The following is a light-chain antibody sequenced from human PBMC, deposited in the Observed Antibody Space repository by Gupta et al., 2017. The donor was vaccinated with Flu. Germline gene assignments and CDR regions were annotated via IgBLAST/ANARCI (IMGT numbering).Light chain of an antibody. V-gene: IGLV8-61*01. J-gene: IGLJ2*01. Sequence: QTVVTQQPSFSVSPGGTVTVTCGVSSGSVSTSHYPNWYQQTPGQAPRSLIYNTDTRSSGVPDRSSGSILSNKAALTIRGAQADDDSDYFCSLYMGSGIWAFGGGTKLTVL. CDR3: SLYMGSGIWA. CDR1: SGSVSTSHY. CDR2: NTD.